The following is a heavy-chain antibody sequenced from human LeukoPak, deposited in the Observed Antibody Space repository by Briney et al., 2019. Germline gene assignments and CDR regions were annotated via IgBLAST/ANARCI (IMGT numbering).Heavy chain of an antibody. V-gene: IGHV3-21*01. CDR3: ARGVGSYRYYFDS. Sequence: GGSLRLSCATSGFTFSSYAMSWVRQAPGKGLEWVASVSSSGAYIYYADLVEGRFTISRDNAKNSLSLQMNSLRAEDTAVYYCARGVGSYRYYFDSWGQGTLVTVSS. CDR2: VSSSGAYI. J-gene: IGHJ4*02. CDR1: GFTFSSYA. D-gene: IGHD2-15*01.